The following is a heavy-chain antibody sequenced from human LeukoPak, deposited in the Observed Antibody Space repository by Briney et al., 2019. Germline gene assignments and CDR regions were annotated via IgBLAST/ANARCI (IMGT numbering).Heavy chain of an antibody. Sequence: ASVKVSCTASGGTFSSYAISWVRQAPGQGLEWMGGIIPIFGTANYAQKFLGRVTITADESTTTAYMELSNLRSEDTAVYYCARDYQAVAALDWGQGTLVTVSS. J-gene: IGHJ4*02. CDR3: ARDYQAVAALD. CDR1: GGTFSSYA. CDR2: IIPIFGTA. V-gene: IGHV1-69*01. D-gene: IGHD6-19*01.